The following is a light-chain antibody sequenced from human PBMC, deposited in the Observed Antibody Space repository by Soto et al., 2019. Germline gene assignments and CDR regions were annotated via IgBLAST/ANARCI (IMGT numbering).Light chain of an antibody. Sequence: EIQVTQSPPTLSASVGDRFTITWRASQTISTWMAWYQQKPGKAPKLLVYDASTLQSGVASRFSGSGSGTDFTLTISCLQSEDFATYSCQQYYSYPLTFGGGTKVDIK. CDR2: DAS. J-gene: IGKJ4*01. CDR1: QTISTW. V-gene: IGKV1-5*01. CDR3: QQYYSYPLT.